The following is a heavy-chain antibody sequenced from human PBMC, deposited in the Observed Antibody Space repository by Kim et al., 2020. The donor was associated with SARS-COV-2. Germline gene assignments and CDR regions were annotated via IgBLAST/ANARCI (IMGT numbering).Heavy chain of an antibody. CDR2: IIPIFGTA. CDR1: GGTFSSYA. V-gene: IGHV1-69*13. D-gene: IGHD3-10*01. Sequence: SVKVSCKASGGTFSSYAISWVRQAPGQGLEWMGGIIPIFGTANYAQKFQGRVTITADESTSTADMELSSLRSEETAGYYCARDTMVQGVSKNYNWFDPWGQGTLVTVSS. CDR3: ARDTMVQGVSKNYNWFDP. J-gene: IGHJ5*01.